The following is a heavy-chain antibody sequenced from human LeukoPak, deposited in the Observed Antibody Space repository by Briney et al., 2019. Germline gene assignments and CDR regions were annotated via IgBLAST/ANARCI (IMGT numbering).Heavy chain of an antibody. J-gene: IGHJ4*02. CDR2: IGGDGSIT. V-gene: IGHV3-74*01. CDR3: GGGYSSGSLDY. CDR1: GFTFNCYW. D-gene: IGHD6-19*01. Sequence: GGSLRLSCAASGFTFNCYWMHWVRQAPGKGLVWVSRIGGDGSITGYADSVKGRFTISRDNAKNTLYLQMNTLRADDTAVYSCGGGYSSGSLDYWGQGTLVTVSS.